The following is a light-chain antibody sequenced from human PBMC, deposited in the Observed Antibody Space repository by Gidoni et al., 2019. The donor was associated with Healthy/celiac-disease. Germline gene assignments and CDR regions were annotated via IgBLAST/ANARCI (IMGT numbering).Light chain of an antibody. CDR1: QSVSSN. Sequence: EIVMTQSPATLSVSPGERATLSCRASQSVSSNLAWYQQKPGQAPRLLIYGASTRATGIPARFSGSGSGTEFTLTISSLQSEDFAVYYCQHSFTFGPXTKVDIK. V-gene: IGKV3-15*01. CDR2: GAS. CDR3: QHSFT. J-gene: IGKJ3*01.